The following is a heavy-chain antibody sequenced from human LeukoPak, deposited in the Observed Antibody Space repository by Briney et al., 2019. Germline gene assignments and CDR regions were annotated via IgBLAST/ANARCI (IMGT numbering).Heavy chain of an antibody. CDR3: ARNVGWYTHDT. CDR1: GDSLSSHY. J-gene: IGHJ5*02. Sequence: SETLSLTCTVSGDSLSSHYWSWIRQPPGKGLEWIGYIYGSGSTHYDPSLRSRVTILEDTSKNQFSLKLTSVTAADTAVYYCARNVGWYTHDTWGQGTLVTVSS. CDR2: IYGSGST. D-gene: IGHD6-19*01. V-gene: IGHV4-59*08.